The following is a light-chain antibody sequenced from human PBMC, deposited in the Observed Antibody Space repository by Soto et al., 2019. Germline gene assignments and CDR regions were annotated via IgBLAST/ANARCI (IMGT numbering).Light chain of an antibody. Sequence: DIQLTQSPSFLSASLGDRVTISCRASQAMNTYVAWYQQRPGKARKLLIYGASTLQSGXXXRFSGSXYGAALTLTISRLQPEASATYYCQQLHSYPITFGKGTRLEIK. V-gene: IGKV1-9*01. CDR1: QAMNTY. CDR2: GAS. CDR3: QQLHSYPIT. J-gene: IGKJ5*01.